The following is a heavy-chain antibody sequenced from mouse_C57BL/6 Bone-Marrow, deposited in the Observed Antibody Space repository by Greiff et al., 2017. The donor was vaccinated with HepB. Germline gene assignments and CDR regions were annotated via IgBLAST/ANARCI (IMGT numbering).Heavy chain of an antibody. CDR2: IDPANGNT. D-gene: IGHD2-4*01. CDR3: ARLKKGEYDEDFDY. Sequence: EVQRVESVAELVRPGASVKLSCTASGFNIKNTYMHWVKQRPEQGLEWIGRIDPANGNTKYAPKFQGKATITADTSSNTAYLQLSSLTSEDTAIYYCARLKKGEYDEDFDYWGQGTTLTVSS. J-gene: IGHJ2*01. CDR1: GFNIKNTY. V-gene: IGHV14-3*01.